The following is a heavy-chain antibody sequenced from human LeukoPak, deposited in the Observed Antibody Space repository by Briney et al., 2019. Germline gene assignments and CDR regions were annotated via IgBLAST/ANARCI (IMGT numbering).Heavy chain of an antibody. J-gene: IGHJ4*02. Sequence: GGSLRLSCTASGFTFSSYAMTWVRQAPEKGLDWVALISVSVGSTYYADSVRGRFTISRDDSKNTLYLQVNSLRAEDTAVYYCAKVVVVPSATTKTYYFDSWGQGTLVTVSS. D-gene: IGHD2-2*01. V-gene: IGHV3-23*01. CDR2: ISVSVGST. CDR1: GFTFSSYA. CDR3: AKVVVVPSATTKTYYFDS.